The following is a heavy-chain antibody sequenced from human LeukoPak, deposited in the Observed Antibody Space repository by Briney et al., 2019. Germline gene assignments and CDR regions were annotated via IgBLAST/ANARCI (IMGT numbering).Heavy chain of an antibody. D-gene: IGHD3-9*01. CDR1: GFTVSSNE. CDR3: AKDFRYFGGGFDP. CDR2: ISGGST. Sequence: GGSLRLSCAASGFTVSSNEMSWVRQAPGKGLEWVSSISGGSTYYADSRKGRFTISRDNSKNTLYLQMNSLRAEDTAVYYCAKDFRYFGGGFDPWGQGTLVTVSS. V-gene: IGHV3-38-3*01. J-gene: IGHJ5*02.